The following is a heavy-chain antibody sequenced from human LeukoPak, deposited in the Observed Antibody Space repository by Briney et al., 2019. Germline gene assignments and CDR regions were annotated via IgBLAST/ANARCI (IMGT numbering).Heavy chain of an antibody. D-gene: IGHD3-10*01. Sequence: SETLSLTCTVSGGSISSSSYYWGWIRQPPGKGLEWIGSIYYSGSTYYNPSLKSRVTISVDTSKNHLSLKLSSVTAADTAVYYCARDRGFGESYPGMTYFDYWGQGTLVTVSS. CDR1: GGSISSSSYY. CDR3: ARDRGFGESYPGMTYFDY. J-gene: IGHJ4*02. V-gene: IGHV4-39*02. CDR2: IYYSGST.